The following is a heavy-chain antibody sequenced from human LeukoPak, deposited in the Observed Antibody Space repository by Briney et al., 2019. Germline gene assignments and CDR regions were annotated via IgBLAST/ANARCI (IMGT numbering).Heavy chain of an antibody. J-gene: IGHJ6*03. V-gene: IGHV3-23*01. CDR3: ARARWDIVVVPAAIPVDYYYMDV. D-gene: IGHD2-2*02. CDR2: ISGSGGST. Sequence: GGSLRLSCAASGFTFSSYAMSWVRQAPGKGLEWVSAISGSGGSTYYADSVKGRFTISRDNSKNTLYLQMNSLRAEDTAVYYCARARWDIVVVPAAIPVDYYYMDVWGKGTTVTVSS. CDR1: GFTFSSYA.